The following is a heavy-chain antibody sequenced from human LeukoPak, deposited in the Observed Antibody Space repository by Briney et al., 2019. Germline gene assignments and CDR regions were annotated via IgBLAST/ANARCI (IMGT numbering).Heavy chain of an antibody. V-gene: IGHV3-23*01. CDR2: IRGDDHNT. J-gene: IGHJ3*02. Sequence: GGSLRLSCAASGFTFSSYAMSWVRQAPGKGLEWVSTIRGDDHNTFYADSVKDRFSISRDNSRNTLFLQMNSLRAEDMAVFYCARSAIAAAGTGAFDIWGQGTVVTVFS. D-gene: IGHD6-13*01. CDR1: GFTFSSYA. CDR3: ARSAIAAAGTGAFDI.